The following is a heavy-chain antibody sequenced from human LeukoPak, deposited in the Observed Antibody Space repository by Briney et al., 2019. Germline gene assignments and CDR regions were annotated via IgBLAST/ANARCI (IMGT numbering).Heavy chain of an antibody. Sequence: PSETLSLTCTVSGGSMSSYYWSWIRQPPGKGLEWIGYICYGGSTKYNPSLKSRVTISVDTSKNQFSLKLSSVTAADTAVYYCARGARAGYNLEPFDYWGQGTLVTVSS. CDR1: GGSMSSYY. J-gene: IGHJ4*02. V-gene: IGHV4-59*08. D-gene: IGHD5-24*01. CDR2: ICYGGST. CDR3: ARGARAGYNLEPFDY.